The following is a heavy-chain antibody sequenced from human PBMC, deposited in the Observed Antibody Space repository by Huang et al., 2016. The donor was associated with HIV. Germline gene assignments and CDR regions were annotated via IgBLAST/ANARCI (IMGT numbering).Heavy chain of an antibody. CDR3: ARDQWLGQYFDY. J-gene: IGHJ4*02. CDR2: IAYDGTKK. Sequence: QVLLVESGGGAVQPGRSLELFCAASGFTFSNYAMYWFRQAPGRGLEWVSHIAYDGTKKYYTDAVEGRFTISRDNSKNTQYLHMKNLKTEDTAVYFCARDQWLGQYFDYWGQGTLVTVSS. V-gene: IGHV3-30-3*01. D-gene: IGHD6-19*01. CDR1: GFTFSNYA.